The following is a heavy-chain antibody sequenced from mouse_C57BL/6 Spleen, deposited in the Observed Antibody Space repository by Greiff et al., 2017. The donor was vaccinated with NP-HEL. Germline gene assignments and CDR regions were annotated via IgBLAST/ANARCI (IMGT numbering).Heavy chain of an antibody. CDR3: ARDYGSSGDYFDY. CDR1: GFTFSDYG. CDR2: ISSGSSTI. D-gene: IGHD1-1*01. Sequence: EVHLVESGGGLVKPGGSLKLSCAASGFTFSDYGMHWVRQAPEKGLEWVAYISSGSSTIYYADTVKGRFTISRDNAKNTLFLQMTSLRSEDTAMYYCARDYGSSGDYFDYWGQGTTLTVSS. V-gene: IGHV5-17*01. J-gene: IGHJ2*01.